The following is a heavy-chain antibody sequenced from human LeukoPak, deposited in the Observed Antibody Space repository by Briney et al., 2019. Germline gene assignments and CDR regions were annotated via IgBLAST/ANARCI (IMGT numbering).Heavy chain of an antibody. J-gene: IGHJ3*02. CDR1: GFTFSSYG. CDR3: AREPYCGGDCYAGAFDI. D-gene: IGHD2-21*02. CDR2: IRYDGSNK. Sequence: GGSLRLSCAASGFTFSSYGMHWVRQAPGKGLEWVAFIRYDGSNKYYADSVKGRFTISRDNSKNTLYLQMNSLRAEDTAVYYCAREPYCGGDCYAGAFDIWGQGTMVTVSS. V-gene: IGHV3-30*02.